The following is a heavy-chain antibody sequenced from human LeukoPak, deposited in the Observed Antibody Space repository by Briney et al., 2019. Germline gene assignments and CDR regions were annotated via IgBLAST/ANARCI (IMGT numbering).Heavy chain of an antibody. J-gene: IGHJ4*02. CDR3: ARTFGPFDY. CDR1: GGFISSSSYY. V-gene: IGHV4-39*01. Sequence: SETLSLTRTVSGGFISSSSYYWGWIRQPPGKGLEWIGSIYYSGSAYYNPSLKSRVTISVDTSKNQFSLKLSSVTAVDTAVYYCARTFGPFDYWGQGTLVTVSS. CDR2: IYYSGSA. D-gene: IGHD2/OR15-2a*01.